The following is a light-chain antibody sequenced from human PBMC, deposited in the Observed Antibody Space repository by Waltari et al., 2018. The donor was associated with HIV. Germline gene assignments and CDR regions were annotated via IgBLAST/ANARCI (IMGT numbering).Light chain of an antibody. CDR1: SSDVGAYNY. J-gene: IGLJ2*01. V-gene: IGLV2-11*01. Sequence: QSALTQPRSVSESPGQSVPISCTGTSSDVGAYNYVSWYQQHPGRAPKFIIYNVSERPSGFPDRFSGSKSGNTASLTISGLQAEDEADYYCSSYAGTSNFVLFGGGTKLTVL. CDR2: NVS. CDR3: SSYAGTSNFVL.